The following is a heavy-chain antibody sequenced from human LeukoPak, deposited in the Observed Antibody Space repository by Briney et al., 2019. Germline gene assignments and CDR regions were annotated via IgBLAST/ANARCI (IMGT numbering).Heavy chain of an antibody. CDR2: IYSGGST. V-gene: IGHV3-66*01. J-gene: IGHJ4*02. CDR1: GFTVSSNY. Sequence: PGGSLRLSCAASGFTVSSNYMSWVRQAPGKGLEWVSVIYSGGSTYYADSVKGRFTISRDNSKNTLYLQMNSLRAEDTAVYYCARDPDGDYPFDYWGQGTLVTVSS. CDR3: ARDPDGDYPFDY. D-gene: IGHD4-17*01.